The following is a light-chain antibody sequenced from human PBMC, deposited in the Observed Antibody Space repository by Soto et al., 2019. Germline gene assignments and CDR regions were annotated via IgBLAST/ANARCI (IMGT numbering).Light chain of an antibody. Sequence: QSVLTQPPSASGTPGQRVTISCSGSSSNIGSYTVNWYQQLPGAAPKLLIYINDQRPSGVPDRFSGSKSGTSASLAISGLQYEDEADYYCAAWDASLNGVVFGGGTKLTVL. J-gene: IGLJ2*01. CDR3: AAWDASLNGVV. CDR1: SSNIGSYT. V-gene: IGLV1-44*01. CDR2: IND.